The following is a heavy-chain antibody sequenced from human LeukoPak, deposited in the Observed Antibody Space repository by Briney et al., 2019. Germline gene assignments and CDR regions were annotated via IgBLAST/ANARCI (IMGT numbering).Heavy chain of an antibody. J-gene: IGHJ4*02. V-gene: IGHV3-23*01. CDR2: VSGSGGST. CDR1: VFTFSDYA. CDR3: AKGSRSNGYYIDY. D-gene: IGHD6-6*01. Sequence: GGSLRLFCAASVFTFSDYAMTWARQASGKGLEGGSAVSGSGGSTYYADSVKGRFTISRDNSKNPGYLQLNSLRAEDTAVYYCAKGSRSNGYYIDYWGQGTLVTVSS.